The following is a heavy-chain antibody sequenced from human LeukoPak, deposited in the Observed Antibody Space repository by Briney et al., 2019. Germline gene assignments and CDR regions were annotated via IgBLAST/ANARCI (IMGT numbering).Heavy chain of an antibody. CDR1: GGTFSSYA. CDR2: IIPIFGTA. J-gene: IGHJ6*03. V-gene: IGHV1-69*01. CDR3: ARAGGSSQRLYSSSWYPGSYYYYMDV. Sequence: ASVKVSSMASGGTFSSYAISWVRQAPGQGLEWMGGIIPIFGTANYAQKFQGRVTITADESTSTAYMELSSLRSEDTAVYYCARAGGSSQRLYSSSWYPGSYYYYMDVWGKGTTVTVSS. D-gene: IGHD6-13*01.